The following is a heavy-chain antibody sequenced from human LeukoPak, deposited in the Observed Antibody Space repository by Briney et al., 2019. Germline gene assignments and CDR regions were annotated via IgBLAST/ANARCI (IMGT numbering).Heavy chain of an antibody. V-gene: IGHV3-30*18. CDR1: GFTFSSYG. CDR2: ISYDGSNK. D-gene: IGHD3-10*01. CDR3: AKAPSMVRGVIITGYGMDV. J-gene: IGHJ6*02. Sequence: GGSLRLSCAASGFTFSSYGMHWVRQAPGKGLEWVAVISYDGSNKYYADSVKGRFTIPRDNSKNTLYLQMNSLRAEDTAVYYCAKAPSMVRGVIITGYGMDVWGQGTTVTVSS.